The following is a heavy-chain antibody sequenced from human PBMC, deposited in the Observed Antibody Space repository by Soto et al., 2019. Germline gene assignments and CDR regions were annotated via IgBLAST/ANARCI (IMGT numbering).Heavy chain of an antibody. Sequence: SQTLRLTCAISGDSVSSNTAACNWGRPSPSRGLEWLGSTYYRSKWYNDYAVSVKSRITINPDTSKNPFSLQLNSVTPEDTAVYYCARDSYCSSTSCYRWDYYGMDVWGQGTTVTVYS. CDR2: TYYRSKWYN. CDR1: GDSVSSNTAA. D-gene: IGHD2-2*02. J-gene: IGHJ6*02. CDR3: ARDSYCSSTSCYRWDYYGMDV. V-gene: IGHV6-1*01.